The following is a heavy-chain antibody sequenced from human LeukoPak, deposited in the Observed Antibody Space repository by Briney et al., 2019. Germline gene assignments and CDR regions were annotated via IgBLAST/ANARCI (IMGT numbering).Heavy chain of an antibody. J-gene: IGHJ5*02. Sequence: GESLKISCKGSGYSINNYWIGWVRQMPGKGLEWMGINYPADSDIRYSPSFQGQVTISADKSISTAYLQWSSLKASDTAIYYCARQEYCSGGSCYTWFDPWGQGTLVIVSS. V-gene: IGHV5-51*01. D-gene: IGHD2-15*01. CDR3: ARQEYCSGGSCYTWFDP. CDR1: GYSINNYW. CDR2: NYPADSDI.